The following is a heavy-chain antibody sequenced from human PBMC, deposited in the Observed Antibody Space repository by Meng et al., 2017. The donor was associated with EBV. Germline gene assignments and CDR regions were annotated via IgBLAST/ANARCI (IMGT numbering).Heavy chain of an antibody. CDR3: ATGGIEAAGTSYPDP. Sequence: QVGVVEAGAEVKKPRAAVKVSGMASGYTFTSYDINWVRQGTGQGLEWMGWLNPNTGNTGYAQKFKGRVTMTRNTYTSTAYMELTGLKSEDTAIYFYATGGIEAAGTSYPDPWGQGTLVTVSS. CDR1: GYTFTSYD. V-gene: IGHV1-8*01. CDR2: LNPNTGNT. D-gene: IGHD6-13*01. J-gene: IGHJ5*02.